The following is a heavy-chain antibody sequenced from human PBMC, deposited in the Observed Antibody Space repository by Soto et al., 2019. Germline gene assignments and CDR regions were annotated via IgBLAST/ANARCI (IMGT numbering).Heavy chain of an antibody. CDR2: ISYDGSNK. CDR1: GFTFSSYA. V-gene: IGHV3-30-3*01. J-gene: IGHJ6*02. D-gene: IGHD6-13*01. Sequence: TGGSLRLSCAASGFTFSSYAMHWVRQAPGKGLEWVAVISYDGSNKYYADSVKGRFTISRDNSKNTLYLQMNSLRAEDTAVYYWARERIAAAGTGVYYYYGMDVWGQGTTVTVSS. CDR3: ARERIAAAGTGVYYYYGMDV.